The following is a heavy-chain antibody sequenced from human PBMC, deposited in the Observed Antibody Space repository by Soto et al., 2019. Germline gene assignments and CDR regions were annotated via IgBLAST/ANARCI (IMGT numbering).Heavy chain of an antibody. J-gene: IGHJ4*02. Sequence: QVQLVQSGGEVKKPGASVKVSCKASGYTFTNYPITWVRQAPGQGLEWMGWINTYNQNTIYAQKFQGRVTMTPDTSTSTSYLELGSLRSDDTAVYYCGRETSGSGWSFDFWGQGSLVTVSS. V-gene: IGHV1-18*04. D-gene: IGHD6-19*01. CDR3: GRETSGSGWSFDF. CDR1: GYTFTNYP. CDR2: INTYNQNT.